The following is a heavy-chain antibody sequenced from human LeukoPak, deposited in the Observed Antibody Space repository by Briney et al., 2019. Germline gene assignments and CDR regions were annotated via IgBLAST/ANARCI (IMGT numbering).Heavy chain of an antibody. CDR1: GFTFSSYA. CDR2: ISGSGGST. V-gene: IGHV3-23*01. J-gene: IGHJ4*02. Sequence: PGGSLRLSCAASGFTFSSYAMSWVRQAPGKGLEWVSAISGSGGSTYYADSVKGRFTISRDNSKNTLYLQMNSLRTDDTAVYYCAKDGLWPQKYFFENWGQGTLVTVSS. D-gene: IGHD2/OR15-2a*01. CDR3: AKDGLWPQKYFFEN.